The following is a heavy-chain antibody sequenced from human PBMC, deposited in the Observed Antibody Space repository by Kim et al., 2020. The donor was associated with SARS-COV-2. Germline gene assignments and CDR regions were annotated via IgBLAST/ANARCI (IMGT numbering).Heavy chain of an antibody. CDR2: INHSGST. J-gene: IGHJ5*02. CDR1: GGSFSGYY. V-gene: IGHV4-34*01. D-gene: IGHD3-22*01. Sequence: ETLSLTCAVYGGSFSGYYWSWIRQPPGKGLEWIGEINHSGSTNYNPSLKSRVTISVDTSKNQFSLKLSSVTAADTAVYYCARGRVDYYDSSGYELRGWFDPWGQGTLVTVSS. CDR3: ARGRVDYYDSSGYELRGWFDP.